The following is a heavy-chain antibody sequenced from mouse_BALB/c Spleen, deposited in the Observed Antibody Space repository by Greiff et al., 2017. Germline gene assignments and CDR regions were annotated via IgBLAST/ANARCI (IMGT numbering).Heavy chain of an antibody. J-gene: IGHJ2*01. CDR1: GFTFSSYT. V-gene: IGHV5-12-2*01. CDR3: ARHGGGSPFDY. D-gene: IGHD1-1*01. Sequence: EVQLVESGGGLVQPGGSLKLSCAASGFTFSSYTMSWVRQTPEKRLEWVAYISNGGGSTYYPDTVKGRFTISRDNAKNTLYLQMSSLKSEDTAMYYCARHGGGSPFDYWGQGTTLTVSS. CDR2: ISNGGGST.